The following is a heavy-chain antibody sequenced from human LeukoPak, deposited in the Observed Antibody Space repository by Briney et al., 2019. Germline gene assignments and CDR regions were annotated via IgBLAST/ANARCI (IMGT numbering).Heavy chain of an antibody. CDR1: GGSISGSSYY. V-gene: IGHV4-39*07. J-gene: IGHJ4*02. D-gene: IGHD6-19*01. CDR3: ARGQWLVHGVDY. CDR2: LYYSGTT. Sequence: PSETLSLTCTVSGGSISGSSYYWGWIRQPPGKGLEWIGSLYYSGTTYYNPSLKSRVTISVDTSKNQFSLKLTSVTAADTAVYYCARGQWLVHGVDYWGQGTLVTVSS.